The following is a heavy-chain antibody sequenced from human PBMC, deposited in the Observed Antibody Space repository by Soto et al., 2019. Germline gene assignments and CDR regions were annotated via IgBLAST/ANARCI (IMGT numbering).Heavy chain of an antibody. V-gene: IGHV4-59*01. J-gene: IGHJ4*02. Sequence: SETLSLTCTVSGGSISSYYWSWIRQPPGKGLEWIGYIYYSGSTNYNPSLKSRVTISVDTSKNQFSLKLSSVTAADTAVYYCAIGPMYSSGWYDYWGQGTLVTVSS. D-gene: IGHD6-19*01. CDR2: IYYSGST. CDR3: AIGPMYSSGWYDY. CDR1: GGSISSYY.